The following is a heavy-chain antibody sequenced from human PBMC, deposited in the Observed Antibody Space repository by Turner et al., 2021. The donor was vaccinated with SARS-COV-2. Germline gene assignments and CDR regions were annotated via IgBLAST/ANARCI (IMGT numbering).Heavy chain of an antibody. CDR1: GGSISSSSYY. CDR3: ARQRLVVVPAAIINGMDV. Sequence: QLQLQESGPGLVKPSETLSLTCTVSGGSISSSSYYGGWIRQPPGKGLEWIGSISYSGSTYYNPSLKSRVTISVDTSKNQFSLKLSSVTAADTAVYYCARQRLVVVPAAIINGMDVWGQGTTVTVSS. V-gene: IGHV4-39*01. CDR2: ISYSGST. J-gene: IGHJ6*02. D-gene: IGHD2-2*01.